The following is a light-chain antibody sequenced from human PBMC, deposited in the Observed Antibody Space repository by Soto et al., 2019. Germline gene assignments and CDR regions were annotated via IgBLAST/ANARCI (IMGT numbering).Light chain of an antibody. Sequence: QSALTQPPSASGSPGQSVTISCTGTSSDVGGYNYVSWYQQHPGKAPKLMISEVSKRPSGVPDRFSGSRSGNTAYLTVSGLQAEDEADYYCSSYAGSNNLVFGGGTKVTVL. CDR3: SSYAGSNNLV. V-gene: IGLV2-8*01. J-gene: IGLJ2*01. CDR1: SSDVGGYNY. CDR2: EVS.